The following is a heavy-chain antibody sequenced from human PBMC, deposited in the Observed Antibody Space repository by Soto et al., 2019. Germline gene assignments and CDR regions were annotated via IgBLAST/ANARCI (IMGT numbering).Heavy chain of an antibody. CDR1: GFTFRSYA. Sequence: EVHLLESGGGLIEAGGSLRLSCAASGFTFRSYAMYWVRQAPGKGLEWVSGISSSGNGGTTYYADSVKGRFTISRDHSKHTLHLHMTSLRAEDTAIYYCAKDLGFGAYQDYFDYWGEGTLVTVSS. V-gene: IGHV3-23*01. J-gene: IGHJ4*02. CDR2: ISSSGNGGTT. CDR3: AKDLGFGAYQDYFDY. D-gene: IGHD4-17*01.